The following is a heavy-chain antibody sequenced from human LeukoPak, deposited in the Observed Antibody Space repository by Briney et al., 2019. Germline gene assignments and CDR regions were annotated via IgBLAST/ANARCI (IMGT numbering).Heavy chain of an antibody. CDR1: GYTFTSYG. CDR3: ARDRSSSAYYCYYYLDV. D-gene: IGHD6-6*01. V-gene: IGHV1-18*01. Sequence: ATLNLTCNASGYTFTSYGYSWVRQAPGQGLERMGWISAYNGNTNYAQELQGKVTMTTGTFTSTAYMELRSLRSDDTAVYYCARDRSSSAYYCYYYLDVWGKGTTVTVSS. J-gene: IGHJ6*03. CDR2: ISAYNGNT.